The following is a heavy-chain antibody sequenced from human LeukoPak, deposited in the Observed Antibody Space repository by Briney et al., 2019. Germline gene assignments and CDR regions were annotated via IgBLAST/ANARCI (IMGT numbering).Heavy chain of an antibody. CDR3: ASGKITMIVDGSFDY. V-gene: IGHV1-18*01. Sequence: ASVKVSCKASGYTFTSYGVSWVRQAPGQGLEWMGWISAYNGNTNYAQKLQGRVTMTTDTSTSTAYMELRSLRSDDTAVYYCASGKITMIVDGSFDYWGQGTLVTVSS. D-gene: IGHD3-22*01. CDR2: ISAYNGNT. J-gene: IGHJ4*02. CDR1: GYTFTSYG.